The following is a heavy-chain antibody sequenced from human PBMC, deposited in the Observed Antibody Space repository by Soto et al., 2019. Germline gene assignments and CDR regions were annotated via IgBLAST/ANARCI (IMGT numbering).Heavy chain of an antibody. CDR2: ISAYNGNT. V-gene: IGHV1-18*01. CDR3: ARDTIGGSYCSSTCCLGGTSFDP. D-gene: IGHD2-2*01. J-gene: IGHJ5*02. CDR1: AYTFTSYG. Sequence: ASVKGSCKASAYTFTSYGISWVRQAPGQGLERMGWISAYNGNTNYAQKLQGRVTMTTDTSTSTAYMELRSLRSDDTAVYYCARDTIGGSYCSSTCCLGGTSFDPQSRRTLVTVSS.